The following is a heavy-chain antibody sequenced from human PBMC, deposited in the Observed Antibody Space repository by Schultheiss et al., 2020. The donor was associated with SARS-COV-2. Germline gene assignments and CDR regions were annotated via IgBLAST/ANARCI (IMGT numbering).Heavy chain of an antibody. Sequence: SQTLSLTCAVSGGSISSGGYSWSWIRQPPGKGLEWIGYIYHSGSTYYNPSLKSRVTISVDTSKNQFSLKLSSVTAADTAVYYCARGRWYWDYWGQGTLVTVSS. D-gene: IGHD6-13*01. CDR3: ARGRWYWDY. V-gene: IGHV4-30-2*01. CDR1: GGSISSGGYS. CDR2: IYHSGST. J-gene: IGHJ4*02.